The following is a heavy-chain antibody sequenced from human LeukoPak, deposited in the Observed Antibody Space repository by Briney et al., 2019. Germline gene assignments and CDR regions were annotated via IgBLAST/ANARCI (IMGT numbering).Heavy chain of an antibody. D-gene: IGHD3-10*01. CDR3: ARDDYGSGSWNDY. CDR1: EFSVGSNY. CDR2: IYSGGST. V-gene: IGHV3-53*01. Sequence: GGSLRLSCAASEFSVGSNYMTWVRQAPGKGLEWVSVIYSGGSTYYADSVKGRFTISRDNSKNTLYLQMNSLRAEDTALYYCARDDYGSGSWNDYWGQGTLVTVSS. J-gene: IGHJ4*02.